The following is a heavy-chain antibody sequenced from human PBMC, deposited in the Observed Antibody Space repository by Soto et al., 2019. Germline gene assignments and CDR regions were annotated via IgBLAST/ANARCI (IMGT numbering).Heavy chain of an antibody. Sequence: GGSLRLSCAASGFTFSSYAMSWVRQAPGKGLEWVSAISGSGGSTYYADSVKGRFTISRDNSKNTLYLQMNSLRAEDTAVYYCEKDHPPRYSSGWYYFDYWGQGTLVTVSS. CDR1: GFTFSSYA. J-gene: IGHJ4*02. D-gene: IGHD6-19*01. CDR3: EKDHPPRYSSGWYYFDY. CDR2: ISGSGGST. V-gene: IGHV3-23*01.